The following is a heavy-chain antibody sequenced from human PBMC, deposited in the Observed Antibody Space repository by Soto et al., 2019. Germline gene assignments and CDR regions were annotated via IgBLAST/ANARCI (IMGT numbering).Heavy chain of an antibody. J-gene: IGHJ5*02. CDR3: ARVLTPFDH. CDR2: INAYTGNT. CDR1: GYTFTSYV. D-gene: IGHD7-27*01. Sequence: QVQMVQSGAEVKKPGASVKVSCKASGYTFTSYVISWVRQDPGQGLEWIEWINAYTGNTHYAHKLQGRVTMTTDTSTSTAYRELSSLRSANTSVNYCARVLTPFDHWSQGKLVTFSS. V-gene: IGHV1-18*01.